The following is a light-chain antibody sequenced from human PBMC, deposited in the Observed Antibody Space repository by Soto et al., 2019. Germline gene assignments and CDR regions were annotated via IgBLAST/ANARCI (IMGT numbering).Light chain of an antibody. CDR1: SSDVGGYNY. J-gene: IGLJ2*01. Sequence: QSALTQPASVSGSPGQSITISCTGTSSDVGGYNYVSWYQQHPGKAPKLMIYDVSNRPSVVSNRFSGSKSGNTASLTISGRQAEDEADYYCSSYTSSSKGVFGGGTKLTVL. CDR3: SSYTSSSKGV. CDR2: DVS. V-gene: IGLV2-14*01.